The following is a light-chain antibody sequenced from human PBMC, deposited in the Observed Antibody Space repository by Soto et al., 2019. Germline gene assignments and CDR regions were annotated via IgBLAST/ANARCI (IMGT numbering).Light chain of an antibody. J-gene: IGLJ2*01. CDR1: CSDVGGYNY. Sequence: QAVLTQPPSASGSPGQSVTISCTGTCSDVGGYNYVSWYQQHPGKAPKLIIYEVSKRPSGVPDRFSGSKSGNTASLTVSGLQAEDEAEFYCSSYAGSNNLLFGGGTKVTVL. CDR3: SSYAGSNNLL. V-gene: IGLV2-8*01. CDR2: EVS.